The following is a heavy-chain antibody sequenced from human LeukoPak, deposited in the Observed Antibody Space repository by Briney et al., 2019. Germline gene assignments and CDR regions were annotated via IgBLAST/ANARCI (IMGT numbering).Heavy chain of an antibody. CDR1: GGSISSGSYY. J-gene: IGHJ4*02. Sequence: SQTLSLTCTVSGGSISSGSYYWSWIRQPPGKGLEWIGSIYYSGSTYYNPSLKSRVTISVDTSKNQFSLKLSSVTAADTAVYYCARVLVGSAFDYWGQGTLVTVSS. V-gene: IGHV4-39*07. D-gene: IGHD2-8*02. CDR3: ARVLVGSAFDY. CDR2: IYYSGST.